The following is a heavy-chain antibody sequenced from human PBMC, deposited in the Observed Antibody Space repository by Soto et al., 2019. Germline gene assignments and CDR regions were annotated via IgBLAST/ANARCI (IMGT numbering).Heavy chain of an antibody. Sequence: GGSLSLSCAASGFTFSDYYMSWIRQAPGKGLEWVSYIISSGSTIYYADSVKGRFTISRDNAKNSLYLQMNSLRAEDTAVYYCARVSTRRIAPRPQLLGYYYMDVWGKGTTVTVSS. D-gene: IGHD6-13*01. J-gene: IGHJ6*03. CDR2: IISSGSTI. CDR3: ARVSTRRIAPRPQLLGYYYMDV. V-gene: IGHV3-11*01. CDR1: GFTFSDYY.